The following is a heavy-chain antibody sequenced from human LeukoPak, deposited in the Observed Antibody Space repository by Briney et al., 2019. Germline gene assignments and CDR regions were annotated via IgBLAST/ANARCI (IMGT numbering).Heavy chain of an antibody. J-gene: IGHJ4*02. CDR1: GFTFSSYG. V-gene: IGHV3-33*01. D-gene: IGHD1-26*01. CDR2: IWYDGSNK. Sequence: PGGSLRLSCAASGFTFSSYGMHWVRQAPGKGLEWVAVIWYDGSNKYYADSVKGRFTIPRDNSKHTLYLQMNSLRAEDTAVYYCARGAQGGVYYFDYWGQGTLVTVSS. CDR3: ARGAQGGVYYFDY.